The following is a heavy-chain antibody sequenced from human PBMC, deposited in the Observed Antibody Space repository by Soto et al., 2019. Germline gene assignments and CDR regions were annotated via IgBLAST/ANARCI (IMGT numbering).Heavy chain of an antibody. CDR1: GFTFGSYA. J-gene: IGHJ4*02. Sequence: EVQLLESGGGLVQPGGSPRLSCAASGFTFGSYALSWIRQAPGKGLEWVSSISGSGSTTYHADSVKGRFTISRDNSKSTLFMQLNSLRAEDTAVYYCAKDGGLIGSYYPQGIDYWGPGTLVTVSS. CDR2: ISGSGSTT. CDR3: AKDGGLIGSYYPQGIDY. D-gene: IGHD1-26*01. V-gene: IGHV3-23*01.